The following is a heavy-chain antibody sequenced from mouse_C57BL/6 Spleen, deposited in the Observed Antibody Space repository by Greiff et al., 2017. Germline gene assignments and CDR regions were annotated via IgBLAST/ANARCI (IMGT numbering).Heavy chain of an antibody. D-gene: IGHD2-2*01. J-gene: IGHJ4*01. CDR2: IDPEDGDT. CDR3: TLLWLRRPHYAMDY. Sequence: VQLKESGAELVRPGASVKLSCTASGFNIKDYYMHWVKQRPEQGLEWIGRIDPEDGDTEYAPKFQGKATMTADTSSNTAYLQLSSLTSEDTAVYYCTLLWLRRPHYAMDYWGQGTSVTVSS. V-gene: IGHV14-1*01. CDR1: GFNIKDYY.